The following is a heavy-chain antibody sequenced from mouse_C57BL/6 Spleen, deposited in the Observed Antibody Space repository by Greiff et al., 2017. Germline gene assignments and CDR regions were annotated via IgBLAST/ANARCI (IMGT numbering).Heavy chain of an antibody. Sequence: QVQLKQPGAELVRPGSSVQLSCKASGYTFTSYWMDWVKQRPGQGLEWIGNIYPSDSETHYNQKFKDKATLTVDKSSSTAYMQLSSLTSEDSAVXYCARGRDGNSYYAMDYWGQGTSVTVSS. CDR1: GYTFTSYW. CDR2: IYPSDSET. CDR3: ARGRDGNSYYAMDY. D-gene: IGHD2-1*01. V-gene: IGHV1-61*01. J-gene: IGHJ4*01.